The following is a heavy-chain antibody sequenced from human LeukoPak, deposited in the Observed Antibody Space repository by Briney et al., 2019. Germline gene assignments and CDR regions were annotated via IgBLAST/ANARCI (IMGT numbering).Heavy chain of an antibody. Sequence: SETLSLTCAVYGGSFSVYYWSWIRQPPGKGLEWIGEINHSGSTNYNPSLKSRVTISVDTSKNQFSLKLSSVTAADTAVYYCARARAYSYGYAYWGQGTLVTVSS. CDR1: GGSFSVYY. CDR3: ARARAYSYGYAY. CDR2: INHSGST. J-gene: IGHJ4*02. V-gene: IGHV4-34*01. D-gene: IGHD5-18*01.